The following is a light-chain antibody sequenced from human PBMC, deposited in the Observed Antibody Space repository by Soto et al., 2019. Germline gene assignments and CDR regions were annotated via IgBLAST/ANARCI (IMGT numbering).Light chain of an antibody. CDR3: HQYGTSPLT. CDR1: QIISSTY. Sequence: DIVLTQSPGTLSLSPGERATLSCRASQIISSTYLGWYQQKPGQAPRLLIYGASSRATGMPDRFSGSGSGTDFTLTISRLEPEDFAVYYCHQYGTSPLTFGGGTKVEIK. J-gene: IGKJ4*01. V-gene: IGKV3-20*01. CDR2: GAS.